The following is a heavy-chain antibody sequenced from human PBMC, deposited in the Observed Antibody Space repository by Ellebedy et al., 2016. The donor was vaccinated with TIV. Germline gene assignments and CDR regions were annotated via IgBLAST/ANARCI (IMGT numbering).Heavy chain of an antibody. Sequence: AASVKVSCKASGYTFTTYAMHWVRQAPGQRLECMGRINAGNGNTKYSQKFQGRVTITRDTSASTAYMELRSLRSEDTAVSYCARGKRTVVVVATQSLHYWGQGTLVTVSS. CDR3: ARGKRTVVVVATQSLHY. D-gene: IGHD2-15*01. J-gene: IGHJ4*02. CDR1: GYTFTTYA. CDR2: INAGNGNT. V-gene: IGHV1-3*01.